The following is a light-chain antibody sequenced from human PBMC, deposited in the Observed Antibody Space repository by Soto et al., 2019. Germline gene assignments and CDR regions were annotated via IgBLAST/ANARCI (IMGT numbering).Light chain of an antibody. CDR1: SSNIGSTR. CDR2: SDN. Sequence: HSVLTQAPSASGIPGQRGGISCSGASSNIGSTRANWYRQLPGSAPKLLIYSDNQRPSGVPDRFSGSKSGTSASLAISGLQSEDEADYYCAAWDNSLNGYVFGTGTKVTVL. CDR3: AAWDNSLNGYV. V-gene: IGLV1-44*01. J-gene: IGLJ1*01.